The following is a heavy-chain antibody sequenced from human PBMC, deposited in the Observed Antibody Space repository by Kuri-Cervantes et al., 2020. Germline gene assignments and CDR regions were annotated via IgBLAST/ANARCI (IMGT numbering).Heavy chain of an antibody. CDR3: ARDRTPTIITSGLWYFDL. J-gene: IGHJ2*01. V-gene: IGHV1-69*05. Sequence: SVKVSCKASGGTFSSYGISWVRQAPGQGLEWMGGGIPILGTPKYAQKFQGRVTITTDESTSIAYMELSSLRSEDTAVYYCARDRTPTIITSGLWYFDLWGRGTLVTVSS. D-gene: IGHD3-9*01. CDR1: GGTFSSYG. CDR2: GIPILGTP.